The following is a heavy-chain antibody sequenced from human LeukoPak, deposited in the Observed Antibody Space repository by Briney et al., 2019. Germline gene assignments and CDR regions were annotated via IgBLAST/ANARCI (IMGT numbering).Heavy chain of an antibody. J-gene: IGHJ6*03. Sequence: GGSLRLSCAASGFTVSSNYMSWVRQAPEKGLEWVSAISHGGDNTYYADSVKGRFALSRDSSENTLYLQMNGLRAQDTAVYFCAKGSGSFSSYYYYMDVWGEGTTVTVSS. CDR3: AKGSGSFSSYYYYMDV. CDR2: ISHGGDNT. CDR1: GFTVSSNY. D-gene: IGHD1-26*01. V-gene: IGHV3-23*01.